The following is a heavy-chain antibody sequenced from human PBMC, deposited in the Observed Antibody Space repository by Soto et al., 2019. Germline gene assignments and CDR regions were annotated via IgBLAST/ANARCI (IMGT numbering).Heavy chain of an antibody. D-gene: IGHD6-19*01. Sequence: GGSLRLSCAASGFTFSSYAMSWVRQAPGKGLEWVSAISGSGGSTYYADSVKGRFTISRDNSKNTLYLQMNSLRAEDTAVYYCAKDLTPILAVAGPMYYFDYWGQGTLVTVSS. V-gene: IGHV3-23*01. CDR2: ISGSGGST. J-gene: IGHJ4*02. CDR3: AKDLTPILAVAGPMYYFDY. CDR1: GFTFSSYA.